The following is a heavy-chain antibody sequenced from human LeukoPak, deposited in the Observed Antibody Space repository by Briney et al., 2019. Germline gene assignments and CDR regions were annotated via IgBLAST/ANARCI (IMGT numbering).Heavy chain of an antibody. CDR3: AKETGTSCYRCPLDY. J-gene: IGHJ4*02. D-gene: IGHD2-2*02. CDR1: GFTFSSYG. V-gene: IGHV3-33*06. CDR2: IWYDGSNK. Sequence: PGGSLRLSCAASGFTFSSYGMHWVRQAPGKGLEWVAVIWYDGSNKYYADPVKGRFTISRDNSKNTLYLQMNSLRAEDTAVYYCAKETGTSCYRCPLDYWSQGTLVTVSS.